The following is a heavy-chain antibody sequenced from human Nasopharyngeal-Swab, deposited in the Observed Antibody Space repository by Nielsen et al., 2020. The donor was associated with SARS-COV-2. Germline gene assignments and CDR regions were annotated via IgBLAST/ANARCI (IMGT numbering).Heavy chain of an antibody. V-gene: IGHV4-59*13. CDR3: ARFPGTSGWYHFDY. CDR1: GDSISSYY. J-gene: IGHJ4*02. Sequence: SETLSLTCAVSGDSISSYYWSWIPQPPGKGLEWIGYIYYSGSTNYNPSLKSRVTISVDTSNNHFSLKLSSVTAADTAVYYCARFPGTSGWYHFDYWGQGILVTVSS. D-gene: IGHD6-19*01. CDR2: IYYSGST.